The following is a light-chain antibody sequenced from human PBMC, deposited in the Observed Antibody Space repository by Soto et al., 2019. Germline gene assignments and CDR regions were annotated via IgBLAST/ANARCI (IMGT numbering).Light chain of an antibody. V-gene: IGKV1-9*01. J-gene: IGKJ4*01. Sequence: DIQLPQSPSFLSASVGDRVTITCRASQGISSYLAWYQQKPGKAPKLLIYAASTLQSGVPSRFSGSESGTEFTLTISSLQPEDFATYYCQQLNSYPLTFGGGTKVEIK. CDR1: QGISSY. CDR3: QQLNSYPLT. CDR2: AAS.